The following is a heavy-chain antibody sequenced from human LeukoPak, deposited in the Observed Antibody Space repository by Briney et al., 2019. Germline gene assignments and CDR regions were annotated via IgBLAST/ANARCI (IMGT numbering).Heavy chain of an antibody. CDR1: GFTFSSYS. D-gene: IGHD1-1*01. Sequence: GGSLRLSCAASGFTFSSYSMNWVRQAPGKGLEWVSSISSSSSYIYYADSVKDRFTVSRDNSKSTLYLQMNSLRAEDTGLYFCAKDRWGTADFWDHWGQGVRVTVSS. J-gene: IGHJ4*02. CDR3: AKDRWGTADFWDH. V-gene: IGHV3-21*04. CDR2: ISSSSSYI.